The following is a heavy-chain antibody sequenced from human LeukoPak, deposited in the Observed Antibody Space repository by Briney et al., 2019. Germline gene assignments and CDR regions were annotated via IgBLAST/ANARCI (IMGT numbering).Heavy chain of an antibody. D-gene: IGHD3-22*01. Sequence: SVKVSCKASGGTFSSYAISWVRQAPGQGLEWMGGIIPIFGTANYAQKFQGRVTITADESTSTAYMELSSLRSEDTAVYYCAREASPTYDSSGYAPERWGQGTLVTVSS. CDR2: IIPIFGTA. J-gene: IGHJ4*02. V-gene: IGHV1-69*13. CDR1: GGTFSSYA. CDR3: AREASPTYDSSGYAPER.